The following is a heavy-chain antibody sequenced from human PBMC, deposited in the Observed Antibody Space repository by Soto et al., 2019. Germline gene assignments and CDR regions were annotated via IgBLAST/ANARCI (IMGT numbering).Heavy chain of an antibody. V-gene: IGHV4-4*07. D-gene: IGHD1-1*01. Sequence: SETLSLTCTVSGASISGFYWSWIRKSAGKGLEWIGRIYATGTTDYNPSLKSRVMMSVDTSKKQFFLKLRPVTAAETAVYYCVRDGTKTLRDWFDPWGQGTSVTVSS. CDR3: VRDGTKTLRDWFDP. J-gene: IGHJ5*02. CDR2: IYATGTT. CDR1: GASISGFY.